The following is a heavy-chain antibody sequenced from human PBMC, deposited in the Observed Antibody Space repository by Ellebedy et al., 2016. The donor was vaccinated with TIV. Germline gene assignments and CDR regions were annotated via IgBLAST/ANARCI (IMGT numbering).Heavy chain of an antibody. D-gene: IGHD4-17*01. V-gene: IGHV1-69*13. J-gene: IGHJ4*02. CDR1: GGTFNYA. CDR3: ATSGRVAVTTTFDY. Sequence: AASVKVSCKASGGTFNYAITWVPQAPRQELEWMGAVIPIFERGSPAQKFQGRVTITADEATSTAYMEMSSLRYDDTAVYYCATSGRVAVTTTFDYWGQGTLVTVSS. CDR2: VIPIFERG.